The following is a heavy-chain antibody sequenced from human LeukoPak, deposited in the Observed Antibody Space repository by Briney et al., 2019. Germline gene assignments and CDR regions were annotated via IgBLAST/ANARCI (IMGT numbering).Heavy chain of an antibody. D-gene: IGHD2-15*01. J-gene: IGHJ4*02. CDR3: AKVSGSYLPNFDY. Sequence: GGSLRLSCAASGFTFSSYGMHWVRQAPGKGLEWVAFIRYDGSNNYYADSVKGRFTISRVNSKNTLYLQMNSLRAEDTAVYYCAKVSGSYLPNFDYWGQGTLVTVS. V-gene: IGHV3-30*02. CDR1: GFTFSSYG. CDR2: IRYDGSNN.